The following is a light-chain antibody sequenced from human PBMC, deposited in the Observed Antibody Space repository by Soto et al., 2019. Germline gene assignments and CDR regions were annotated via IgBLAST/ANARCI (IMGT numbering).Light chain of an antibody. CDR2: AAS. CDR3: QQYGGSILT. J-gene: IGKJ4*01. CDR1: QSVSSSY. Sequence: EIVLTQSPGTLSLSPGERATLSCRASQSVSSSYLAWYQQKFGLAPRLLIYAASSRATGIPDRFSGSGSGTDFSLTISRLEPEDFAVYYCQQYGGSILTFGGGTKVEIK. V-gene: IGKV3-20*01.